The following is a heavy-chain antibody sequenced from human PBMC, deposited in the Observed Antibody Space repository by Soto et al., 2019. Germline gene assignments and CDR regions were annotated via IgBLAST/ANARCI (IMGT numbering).Heavy chain of an antibody. Sequence: SETLSLTCTVSGGSFKSGSYYWSWVRQPPVKGLEWIGYVYYTGSTNYNPSLKSRVTISVDTSKNQFSLKLSSVTAADTAVYYCARDGDYYDSSGYYPSGFDPWGQGTLVTVSS. CDR2: VYYTGST. V-gene: IGHV4-61*01. J-gene: IGHJ5*02. CDR1: GGSFKSGSYY. CDR3: ARDGDYYDSSGYYPSGFDP. D-gene: IGHD3-22*01.